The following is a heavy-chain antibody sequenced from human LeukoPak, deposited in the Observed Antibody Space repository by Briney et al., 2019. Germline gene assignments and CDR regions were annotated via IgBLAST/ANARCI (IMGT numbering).Heavy chain of an antibody. CDR3: ARVQGVVIPAARNWYFDL. J-gene: IGHJ2*01. Sequence: SETLSLTCTVSGGSTSSSSYYWGWIRQPPGKGLEWIGSIFYSGSTYYNPSLKSRVTISVDTSKIQFSLKLSSVTAADTAVYYCARVQGVVIPAARNWYFDLWGRGTLVSVSS. CDR1: GGSTSSSSYY. CDR2: IFYSGST. V-gene: IGHV4-39*01. D-gene: IGHD2-2*01.